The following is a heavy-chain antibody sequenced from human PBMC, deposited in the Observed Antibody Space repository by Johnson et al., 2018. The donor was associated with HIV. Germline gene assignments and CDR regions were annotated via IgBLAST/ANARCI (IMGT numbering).Heavy chain of an antibody. Sequence: EVQLLESGGGLIQPGGSLRLSCAASGFTFSSYAMSWVRQAPEKGLEWVADIKCDGSEKYYVDSVKGRLTISRDNSKSTLYLQMNSLRAEDTAVYYCARYRDIVMVPAAILPHVAFDIWGQGTMVTVSS. CDR1: GFTFSSYA. V-gene: IGHV3-7*01. CDR2: IKCDGSEK. CDR3: ARYRDIVMVPAAILPHVAFDI. J-gene: IGHJ3*02. D-gene: IGHD2-2*01.